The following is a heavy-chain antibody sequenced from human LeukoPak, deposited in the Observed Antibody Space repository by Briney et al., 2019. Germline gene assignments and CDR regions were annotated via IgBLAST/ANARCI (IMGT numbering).Heavy chain of an antibody. CDR2: INHSGST. Sequence: SETLSRTCAVYCGSFSGYYWSWIRQPPGKGLEWIGEINHSGSTNYNPSLKSRVTISVDTSKNQFSLKLSSVTAADTAVYYCARGSRASSFFNYWGQGTLVTVSS. V-gene: IGHV4-34*01. CDR3: ARGSRASSFFNY. CDR1: CGSFSGYY. D-gene: IGHD6-6*01. J-gene: IGHJ4*02.